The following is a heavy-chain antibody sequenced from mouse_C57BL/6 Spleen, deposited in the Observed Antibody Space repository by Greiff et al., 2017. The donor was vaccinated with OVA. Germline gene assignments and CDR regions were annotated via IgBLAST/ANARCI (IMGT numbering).Heavy chain of an antibody. D-gene: IGHD2-4*01. V-gene: IGHV1-39*01. CDR3: AGGIYYDYDAYFDY. J-gene: IGHJ2*01. CDR1: GYSFTDYN. CDR2: INPNYGTT. Sequence: VQLKESGPELVKPGASVKISCKASGYSFTDYNMNWVKQSNGKSLEWIGVINPNYGTTSYNQKFKGKATLTVDQSSSTAYMQLNSLTSEDSAVYYCAGGIYYDYDAYFDYWGQGTTLTVSS.